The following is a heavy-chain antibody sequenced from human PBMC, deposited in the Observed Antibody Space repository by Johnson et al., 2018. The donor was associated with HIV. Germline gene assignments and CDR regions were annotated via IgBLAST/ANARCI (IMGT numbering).Heavy chain of an antibody. D-gene: IGHD1-26*01. V-gene: IGHV3-66*01. CDR1: GFSVSSKY. CDR2: IYSGGST. CDR3: AKDLIELQGAFDI. J-gene: IGHJ3*02. Sequence: VQLVESGGGLVQPGGSLRLSCAASGFSVSSKYMSWVRQAPGKGLEWVSVIYSGGSTFYADSVKGRFTISRDNSGNTLYLQMDSLRVEDTAVYYCAKDLIELQGAFDIWGQGTMVTVS.